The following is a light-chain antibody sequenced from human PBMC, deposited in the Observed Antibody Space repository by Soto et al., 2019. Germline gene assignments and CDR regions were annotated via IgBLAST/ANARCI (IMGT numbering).Light chain of an antibody. CDR1: QSISHW. V-gene: IGKV1-5*03. CDR2: QAS. J-gene: IGKJ5*01. Sequence: DIQMTQSPSTLSASIGDRVTITCRTSQSISHWLAWYQQKPGKAPELLIYQASSLESWVPPRFSGSGSGTEFTLTISSLQPDDFATYYCQQSYSTPITFGQGTRLEIK. CDR3: QQSYSTPIT.